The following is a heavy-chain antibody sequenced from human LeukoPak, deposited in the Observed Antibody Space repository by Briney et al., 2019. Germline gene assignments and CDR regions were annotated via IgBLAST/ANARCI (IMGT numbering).Heavy chain of an antibody. J-gene: IGHJ6*03. Sequence: SVKVSCKASGGTFSSYAISWVRQAPGQGLEWMGGIIPIFGTANYAQKFQGRVTITADESTSTAYMQLSSLRSEDTAVYYCARDSLEIVIVPAASDVGYYYMDVWGKGTTVTVSS. CDR2: IIPIFGTA. V-gene: IGHV1-69*13. CDR1: GGTFSSYA. D-gene: IGHD2-2*01. CDR3: ARDSLEIVIVPAASDVGYYYMDV.